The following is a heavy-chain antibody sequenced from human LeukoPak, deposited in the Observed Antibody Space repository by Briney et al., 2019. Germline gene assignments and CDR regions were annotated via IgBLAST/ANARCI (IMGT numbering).Heavy chain of an antibody. D-gene: IGHD3-22*01. CDR2: ISGSGDST. V-gene: IGHV3-23*01. CDR1: GFTFSSYA. CDR3: AKGYYYDSSGYYGGDY. Sequence: GGSLRLSCAASGFTFSSYAMSWVRQAPEKGLEWVSAISGSGDSTYYADSVKGRFTISRDNSKNTLYLQMNSLRAEDTAVYYCAKGYYYDSSGYYGGDYWGQGTLVTVSS. J-gene: IGHJ4*02.